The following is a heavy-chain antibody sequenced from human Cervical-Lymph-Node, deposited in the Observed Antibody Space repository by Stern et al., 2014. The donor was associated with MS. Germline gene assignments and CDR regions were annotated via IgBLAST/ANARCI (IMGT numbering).Heavy chain of an antibody. CDR1: GGTFSTNA. D-gene: IGHD2-21*01. CDR2: IIPLFGTA. Sequence: VQLVESGAEVKKPGSSVKVSCKASGGTFSTNAFSCVRQAPGPGLEWMGGIIPLFGTATYAPKFQGRVTITADKSTTTAYMELSSLTSEDTAVSYCARDPAEMEVIGAPNPLDYWGQGTLVTVSS. J-gene: IGHJ4*02. CDR3: ARDPAEMEVIGAPNPLDY. V-gene: IGHV1-69*06.